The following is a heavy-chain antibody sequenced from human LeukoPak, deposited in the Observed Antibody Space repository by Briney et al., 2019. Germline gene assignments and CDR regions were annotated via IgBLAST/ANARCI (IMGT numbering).Heavy chain of an antibody. Sequence: GGSLRLSCAASGFTFSSYWMSWVRQAPGKGLEWVANIKQDGSEKYYVDSVKGRFTISRDNAKNSLYLQMNSLRAEDTAVYYCARGNDYVWGSYARPAVDVWGKGTTVTISS. CDR3: ARGNDYVWGSYARPAVDV. D-gene: IGHD3-16*01. CDR2: IKQDGSEK. CDR1: GFTFSSYW. V-gene: IGHV3-7*01. J-gene: IGHJ6*04.